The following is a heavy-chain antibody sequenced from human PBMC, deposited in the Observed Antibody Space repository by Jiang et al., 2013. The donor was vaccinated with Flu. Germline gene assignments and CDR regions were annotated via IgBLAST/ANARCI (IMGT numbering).Heavy chain of an antibody. CDR3: AKDLDSSGYYSSFGGSPSDY. V-gene: IGHV3-23*01. D-gene: IGHD3-22*01. Sequence: RLSCAASGFTFSSYAMSWVRQAPGKGLEWVSAISGSGGSTYYADSVKGRFTISRDNSKNTLYLQMNSLRAEDTAVYYCAKDLDSSGYYSSFGGSPSDYWGQGTLVTVSS. J-gene: IGHJ4*02. CDR2: ISGSGGST. CDR1: GFTFSSYA.